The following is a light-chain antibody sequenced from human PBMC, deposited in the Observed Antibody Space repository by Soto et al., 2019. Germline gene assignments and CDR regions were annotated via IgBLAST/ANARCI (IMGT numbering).Light chain of an antibody. CDR2: GAS. J-gene: IGKJ3*01. CDR1: QSVSSSY. CDR3: QQYGSSPPFT. Sequence: EIVLTQSPGTLSLSPGERATLSCRASQSVSSSYLAWYQQKPGQAPRLLIYGASSRDTGIPHRFSGSGSGPAFSLTIIRLEPEDFAGYYCQQYGSSPPFTFGPGTKVDIK. V-gene: IGKV3-20*01.